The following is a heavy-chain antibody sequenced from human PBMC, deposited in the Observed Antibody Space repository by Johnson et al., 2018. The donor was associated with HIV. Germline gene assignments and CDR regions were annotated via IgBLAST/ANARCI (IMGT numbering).Heavy chain of an antibody. V-gene: IGHV3-53*04. CDR1: GFTVSSNY. J-gene: IGHJ3*02. CDR3: ARVPPWTLGATGWLDAFDI. D-gene: IGHD1-26*01. Sequence: MQLVESGGGVVQPGRSLRLSCAASGFTVSSNYMSWVRPAPGQGLEWVSAISGSGGSTYYAASVQGRFTISRHNSKTTLYLQMNSLRDEDTAVYYCARVPPWTLGATGWLDAFDIWGQGTMVTVSS. CDR2: ISGSGGST.